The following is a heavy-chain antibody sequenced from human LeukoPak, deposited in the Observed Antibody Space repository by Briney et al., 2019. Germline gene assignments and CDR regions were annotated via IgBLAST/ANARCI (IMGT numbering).Heavy chain of an antibody. CDR2: INSGSSTI. CDR1: GFTVSYYS. V-gene: IGHV3-48*02. Sequence: GGSLRFSCAASGFTVSYYSMNWVRQAPGKGLEWVSYINSGSSTIYHVDSVEGRFTISRDNAKNSLYLQMNSLRDEDTAVYHCARTRSIVGTPTFDYWGQGTLVTVSS. CDR3: ARTRSIVGTPTFDY. D-gene: IGHD1-26*01. J-gene: IGHJ4*02.